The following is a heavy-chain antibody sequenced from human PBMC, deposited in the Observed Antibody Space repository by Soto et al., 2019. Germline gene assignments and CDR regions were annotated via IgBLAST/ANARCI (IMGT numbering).Heavy chain of an antibody. Sequence: ASVKVSCKASGGTFSSYAISWVRQAPGQGLEWMGWISAYNGNTNYAQKLQGRVTMTTDTSTSTAYMELRSLRSDDTAVYYCARGGDILTAEGGGGYWGQGTLVTVSS. D-gene: IGHD3-9*01. CDR2: ISAYNGNT. CDR1: GGTFSSYA. V-gene: IGHV1-18*01. CDR3: ARGGDILTAEGGGGY. J-gene: IGHJ4*02.